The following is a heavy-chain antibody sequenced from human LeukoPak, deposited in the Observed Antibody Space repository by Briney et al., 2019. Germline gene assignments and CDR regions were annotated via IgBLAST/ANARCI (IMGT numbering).Heavy chain of an antibody. J-gene: IGHJ4*02. CDR3: ARAGGFYCFDY. Sequence: GGSLRLSCAPSGFTFSSYWMSWVRQAPGKGLEWVANIKQDGSEKYYVDSVKGRFTTSRDNAKNSLYLQMDRLRAEDTAVYYCARAGGFYCFDYWGQGTLVTVSS. V-gene: IGHV3-7*01. CDR2: IKQDGSEK. D-gene: IGHD1-14*01. CDR1: GFTFSSYW.